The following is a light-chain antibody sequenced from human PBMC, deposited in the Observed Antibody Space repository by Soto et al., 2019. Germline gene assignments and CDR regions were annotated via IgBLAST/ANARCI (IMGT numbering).Light chain of an antibody. J-gene: IGLJ1*01. CDR3: TSYTPSSNDV. V-gene: IGLV2-14*03. CDR1: SSDVGNYDY. Sequence: QSALTPPASVSGSPGQSITISCTGTSSDVGNYDYVSWYQQYPGKAPKLMIYAVSRRPSGVSNRFSGSKSGNTASLTISGLQAEDEADYYCTSYTPSSNDVFGTGTKVTVL. CDR2: AVS.